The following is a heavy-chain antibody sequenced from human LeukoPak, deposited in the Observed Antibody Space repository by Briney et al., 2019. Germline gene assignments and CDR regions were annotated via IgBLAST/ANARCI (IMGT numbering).Heavy chain of an antibody. CDR1: GFTLNIYE. CDR2: ISGSGRNI. D-gene: IGHD3-10*01. Sequence: GGSLRLSCAASGFTLNIYEMNWVRQAPRKGLEWLSYISGSGRNIYYADSVKGRFTISRDNAKNSLSLQMNGLRAEDTAVYYCAREEHYYDAFHIWGQGTMVTVSS. V-gene: IGHV3-48*03. J-gene: IGHJ3*02. CDR3: AREEHYYDAFHI.